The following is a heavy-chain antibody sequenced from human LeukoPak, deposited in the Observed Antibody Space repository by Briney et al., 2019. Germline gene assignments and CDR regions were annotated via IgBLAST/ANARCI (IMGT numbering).Heavy chain of an antibody. Sequence: VASVKVSCKASGYTFTSYAMHWVRQAPGQRLEWMGWINAGNGNTKYSQEFQGRVTITRDTSASTAYMELSSLRSDDTAVYYCARGIRAARPPTHVDYWGQGTLVTVSS. CDR2: INAGNGNT. CDR3: ARGIRAARPPTHVDY. CDR1: GYTFTSYA. J-gene: IGHJ4*02. D-gene: IGHD6-6*01. V-gene: IGHV1-3*01.